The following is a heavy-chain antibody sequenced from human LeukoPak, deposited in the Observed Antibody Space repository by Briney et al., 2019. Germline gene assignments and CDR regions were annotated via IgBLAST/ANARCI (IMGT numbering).Heavy chain of an antibody. V-gene: IGHV3-53*01. CDR1: ELTVNKNY. Sequence: GGSLRLSCTASELTVNKNYMSWVRQAPGKGLEWVSVIYTVGTTYYADSVKGRFTISRDSSKNTLNLQMNSLRDEDTAMYYCARVEVGVPGAFDIWGQGTMVTVSS. CDR2: IYTVGTT. CDR3: ARVEVGVPGAFDI. J-gene: IGHJ3*02. D-gene: IGHD1-26*01.